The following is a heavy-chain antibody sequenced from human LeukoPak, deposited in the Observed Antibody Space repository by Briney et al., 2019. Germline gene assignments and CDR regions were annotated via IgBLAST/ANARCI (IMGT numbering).Heavy chain of an antibody. J-gene: IGHJ3*02. CDR1: GSTFTCYG. CDR3: ARGQQENLAWLTAFSAFDI. V-gene: IGHV1-18*01. D-gene: IGHD6-19*01. CDR2: ISAYNGNT. Sequence: ASVKVSCKASGSTFTCYGISWVRQAPGQGLEWMGWISAYNGNTNYAQKLQGRVTMTTDTSTSTAYMELKSLRSDDTAVYYCARGQQENLAWLTAFSAFDIWGQGTMVTVSS.